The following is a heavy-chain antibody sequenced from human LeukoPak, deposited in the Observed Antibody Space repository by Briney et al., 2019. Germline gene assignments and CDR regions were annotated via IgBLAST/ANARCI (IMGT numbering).Heavy chain of an antibody. CDR1: GCTFDDYA. D-gene: IGHD3-10*01. CDR3: AKVFYGSGSYGTNYYGMDV. V-gene: IGHV3-43D*04. Sequence: GGSLRLSCAASGCTFDDYAMHWVRQTPGKGLEWVSLISWDGYSTYYADSVKGRFTISRDNSKSSLYLQMNSLRAEDTALYYCAKVFYGSGSYGTNYYGMDVWGKGTTVTVSS. CDR2: ISWDGYST. J-gene: IGHJ6*04.